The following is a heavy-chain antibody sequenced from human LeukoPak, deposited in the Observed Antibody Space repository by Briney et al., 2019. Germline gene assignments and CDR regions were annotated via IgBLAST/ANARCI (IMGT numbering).Heavy chain of an antibody. D-gene: IGHD3-16*01. CDR3: ATSSGRYVGLYDY. CDR2: SNESGST. J-gene: IGHJ4*02. CDR1: NGSFSGYY. V-gene: IGHV4-34*01. Sequence: PSETLSLTCSVYNGSFSGYYWSWIRQPPGKGLEWIGESNESGSTNYNPSLKSRVTISVDTSKDQFSLRLTSVTAADTAVYYCATSSGRYVGLYDYWGQGTLVTVPS.